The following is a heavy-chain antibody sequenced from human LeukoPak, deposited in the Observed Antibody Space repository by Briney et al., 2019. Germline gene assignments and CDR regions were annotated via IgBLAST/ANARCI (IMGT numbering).Heavy chain of an antibody. CDR2: IYYSGST. Sequence: SETLSLTCTVSGGSISSSSYYWGWIRQPPGKGLEWIGSIYYSGSTYYNPSLKSRVTISVDTSKNQFSLKLSSVTAADTAVYYCARGQGTVLLFDRGESQQLARRGRRTFDYWGQGTLVTVSS. CDR1: GGSISSSSYY. D-gene: IGHD6-13*01. V-gene: IGHV4-39*07. CDR3: ARGQGTVLLFDRGESQQLARRGRRTFDY. J-gene: IGHJ4*02.